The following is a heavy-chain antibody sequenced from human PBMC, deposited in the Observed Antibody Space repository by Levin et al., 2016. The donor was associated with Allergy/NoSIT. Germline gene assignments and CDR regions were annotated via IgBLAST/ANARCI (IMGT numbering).Heavy chain of an antibody. V-gene: IGHV3-23*01. CDR2: ISGSGGST. Sequence: VRQAPGKGLEWVSAISGSGGSTYYADSVKGRFTISRDNSKNTLYLQMNSLRAEDTAVYYCAKDWVHFDYWGQGTLVTVSS. CDR3: AKDWVHFDY. J-gene: IGHJ4*02. D-gene: IGHD3-16*01.